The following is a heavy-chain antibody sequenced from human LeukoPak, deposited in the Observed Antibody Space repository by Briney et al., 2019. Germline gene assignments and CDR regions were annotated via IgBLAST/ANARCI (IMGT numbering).Heavy chain of an antibody. CDR2: INPSGDST. D-gene: IGHD5-24*01. V-gene: IGHV1-46*01. CDR1: GYTFSSHY. Sequence: GASVKVSCKASGYTFSSHYMHWVRQAPGQGLEWMGVINPSGDSTNYAQNFQGRVTMTRETSTSTAYMELSGLTSEDTAVYYCARERGVDGKSFDYWGQGTLVTVSS. J-gene: IGHJ4*02. CDR3: ARERGVDGKSFDY.